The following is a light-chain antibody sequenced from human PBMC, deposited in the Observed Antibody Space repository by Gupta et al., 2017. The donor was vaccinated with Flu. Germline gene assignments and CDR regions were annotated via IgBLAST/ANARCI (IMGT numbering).Light chain of an antibody. CDR2: TNN. CDR3: ASWDDNLNGGV. Sequence: VTISCSGSSSNIGSNTVNWYQQLPRTAPKLLIYTNNQRPSGVPDRFSGSKSDTSASLAISGLQSEEEADYYCASWDDNLNGGVFGGGTKLTVL. V-gene: IGLV1-44*01. J-gene: IGLJ3*02. CDR1: SSNIGSNT.